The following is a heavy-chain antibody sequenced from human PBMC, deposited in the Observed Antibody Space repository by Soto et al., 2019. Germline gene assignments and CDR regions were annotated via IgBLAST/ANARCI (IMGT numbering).Heavy chain of an antibody. CDR2: INNDGSIT. Sequence: GGSLRLSCAASGFTFSSHWMHWVRHVPGKGPAWVSRINNDGSITTYADSVKGRFTISRDNAKSTLFLQMNSLRAEDTAVYYCARAGPATCSSYNCIAYSPDVWGKGTTVTVSS. D-gene: IGHD2-2*01. J-gene: IGHJ6*04. CDR3: ARAGPATCSSYNCIAYSPDV. CDR1: GFTFSSHW. V-gene: IGHV3-74*03.